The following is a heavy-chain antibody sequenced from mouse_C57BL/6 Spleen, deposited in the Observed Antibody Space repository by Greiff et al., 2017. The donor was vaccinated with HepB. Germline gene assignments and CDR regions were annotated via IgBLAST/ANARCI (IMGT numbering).Heavy chain of an antibody. Sequence: EVKLVESGGGLVQPGGSLKLSCAASGFTFSVYGMAWVRQAPRKGPEWVAFISNLAYSIYYADTVTGRFTISRENAKNTLYLEMSSLRSEDTAMYYCARQLGSSYWYFDVWGTGTTVTVSS. CDR3: ARQLGSSYWYFDV. CDR1: GFTFSVYG. D-gene: IGHD1-1*01. J-gene: IGHJ1*03. CDR2: ISNLAYSI. V-gene: IGHV5-15*04.